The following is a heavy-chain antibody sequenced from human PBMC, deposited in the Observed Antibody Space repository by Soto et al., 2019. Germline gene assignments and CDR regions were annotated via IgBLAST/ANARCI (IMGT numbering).Heavy chain of an antibody. J-gene: IGHJ6*03. CDR2: ISSSSSYI. Sequence: PGGSLRLSRAASVLTFSSYSMNWVRQAPGKGLEWVSSISSSSSYIYYADSVKGRFTISRDNAKNSLYLQMNSLRAEDTAVYYCAXERSSSWYRGGYMDVWGKGTTVTVSS. V-gene: IGHV3-21*01. CDR1: VLTFSSYS. D-gene: IGHD6-13*01. CDR3: AXERSSSWYRGGYMDV.